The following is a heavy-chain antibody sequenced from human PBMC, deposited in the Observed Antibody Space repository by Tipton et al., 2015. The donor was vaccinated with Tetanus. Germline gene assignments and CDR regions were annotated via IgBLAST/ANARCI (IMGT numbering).Heavy chain of an antibody. Sequence: GASINAGGYLWTWVRQHPGKGLEWIGNIYYTELTFYTPSLNSRVSISVDTSKNQFSLRLTSVTAADTAVYFCARGLPREPFYLDYWGQGKQVTVSS. CDR2: IYYTELT. CDR1: GASINAGGYL. J-gene: IGHJ4*02. CDR3: ARGLPREPFYLDY. V-gene: IGHV4-31*02. D-gene: IGHD1-26*01.